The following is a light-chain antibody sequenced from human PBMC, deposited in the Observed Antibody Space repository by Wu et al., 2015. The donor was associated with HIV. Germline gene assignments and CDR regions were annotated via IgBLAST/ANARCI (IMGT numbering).Light chain of an antibody. V-gene: IGKV1-5*03. CDR1: QSISSW. J-gene: IGKJ1*01. Sequence: DIQMTQSPSTLSASIGDRVTITCRASQSISSWLAWYQQKPGKAPKLLIYKASSLESGVPSRFSGSGSGTEFTLTISSLQPDDFATYYCQQYKSYWTFGQGTKVE. CDR3: QQYKSYWT. CDR2: KAS.